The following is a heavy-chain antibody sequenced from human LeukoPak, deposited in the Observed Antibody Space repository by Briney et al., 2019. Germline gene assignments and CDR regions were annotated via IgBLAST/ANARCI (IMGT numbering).Heavy chain of an antibody. CDR3: ARDLSSSWHTPTGY. CDR2: ISSSSSYI. J-gene: IGHJ4*02. D-gene: IGHD6-13*01. CDR1: GFTFSSYS. Sequence: GGSLRLSCAASGFTFSSYSMNWVRQAPGKGLEWVSSISSSSSYIYYEDSVKGRFTISRDNAKNSLYLQMNSLRAEDTAVYYCARDLSSSWHTPTGYWGQGTLVTVSS. V-gene: IGHV3-21*01.